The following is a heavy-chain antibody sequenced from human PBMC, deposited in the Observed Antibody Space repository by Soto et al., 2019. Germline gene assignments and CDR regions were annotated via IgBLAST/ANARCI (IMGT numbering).Heavy chain of an antibody. J-gene: IGHJ5*02. V-gene: IGHV4-39*01. CDR3: ARLPLGNWFDP. CDR2: IYYSGST. Sequence: SVTLSLTCTVSGGSLSSSSYYWGWIRQPPGKGLEWIGSIYYSGSTYYNPSLKSRVTISVDTSKNQFSLKLSSVTAADTAVYYCARLPLGNWFDPWGQGTLVTVSS. CDR1: GGSLSSSSYY. D-gene: IGHD3-16*01.